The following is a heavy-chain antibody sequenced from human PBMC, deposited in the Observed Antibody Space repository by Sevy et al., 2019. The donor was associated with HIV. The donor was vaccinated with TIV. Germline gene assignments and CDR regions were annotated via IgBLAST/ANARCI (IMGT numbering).Heavy chain of an antibody. Sequence: SETLSLTCAVYGGSFSGYYWSWIRQPPGKGLEWIGEINRSGSTNCNSSLKSRVTISVDTSKNQFSLKLNSVTAADTTVYYGARGVITMIVVAYFDYWGQGTLVTVSS. CDR3: ARGVITMIVVAYFDY. J-gene: IGHJ4*02. D-gene: IGHD3-22*01. CDR1: GGSFSGYY. V-gene: IGHV4-34*01. CDR2: INRSGST.